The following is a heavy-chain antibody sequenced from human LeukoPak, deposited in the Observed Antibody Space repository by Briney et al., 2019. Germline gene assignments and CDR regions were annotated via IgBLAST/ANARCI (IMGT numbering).Heavy chain of an antibody. CDR3: ARGSNVQLWLID. V-gene: IGHV1-46*01. D-gene: IGHD5-18*01. J-gene: IGHJ4*02. CDR1: GYTFTSYY. CDR2: INPSGGST. Sequence: ASVTVSCKSSGYTFTSYYMHWVRQPPAQGLEWVGIINPSGGSTSYAQKFQGRVTMTRDTSTSTVYMELSSLRSEDTAVYYCARGSNVQLWLIDWGQGTLVAVSS.